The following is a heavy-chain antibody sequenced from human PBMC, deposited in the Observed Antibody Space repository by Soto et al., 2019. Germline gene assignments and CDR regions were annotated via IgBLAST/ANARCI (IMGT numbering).Heavy chain of an antibody. CDR3: AKDPRNYYHYYIAV. CDR1: GNTFSSYG. Sequence: PGGSLRLSCAASGNTFSSYGMSWIRQAPGKGLECVSTISAGGGSSHYADSVKGRFTISRDNSKNTVYLQMNSLRAEDTAVYFYAKDPRNYYHYYIAVWGKGTTVTVSS. CDR2: ISAGGGSS. V-gene: IGHV3-23*01. J-gene: IGHJ6*03.